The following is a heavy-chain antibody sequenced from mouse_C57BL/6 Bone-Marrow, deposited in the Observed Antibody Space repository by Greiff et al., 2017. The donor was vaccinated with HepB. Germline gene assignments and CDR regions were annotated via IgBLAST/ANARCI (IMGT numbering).Heavy chain of an antibody. J-gene: IGHJ4*01. CDR1: GYTFTSYT. Sequence: QVQLQQSGAELARPGASVKMSCKASGYTFTSYTMHWVKQRPGQGLEWIGYINPSSGYTKYNQKFKDKATLTADKSSSTAYMQLSSLTSEDSAVYYCARFNCGSAVDYWGQGTSVTVSS. CDR3: ARFNCGSAVDY. V-gene: IGHV1-4*01. D-gene: IGHD1-1*01. CDR2: INPSSGYT.